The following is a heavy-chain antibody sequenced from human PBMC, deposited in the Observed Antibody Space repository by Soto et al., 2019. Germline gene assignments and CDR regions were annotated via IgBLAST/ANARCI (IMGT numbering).Heavy chain of an antibody. CDR1: GGSVSSGSYC. CDR2: ISYTGST. Sequence: PSETLSLSCTVSGGSVSSGSYCWSWIRQPPGEGLEWIGYISYTGSTNYNPSLKSRVTISVDTSKNQFSLNLSSVTAADTAVYYCSRAAAWGSQWFDRGGQGTVVAVSS. D-gene: IGHD7-27*01. J-gene: IGHJ5*02. V-gene: IGHV4-61*01. CDR3: SRAAAWGSQWFDR.